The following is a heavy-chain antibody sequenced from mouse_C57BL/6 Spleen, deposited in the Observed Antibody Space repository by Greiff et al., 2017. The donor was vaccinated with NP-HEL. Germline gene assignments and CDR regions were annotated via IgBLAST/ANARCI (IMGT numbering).Heavy chain of an antibody. Sequence: QVQLQQPGAELVKPGASVMLSCKASGYTFTSYWMHWVKQRPGRGLEWIGRIDPNSGGTKYNEKFKSKATLTVDKPSSTAYMQLSSLTSEDSAVYYCATDPFITTLVARDYWGQGTTLTVSS. V-gene: IGHV1-72*01. CDR1: GYTFTSYW. J-gene: IGHJ2*01. D-gene: IGHD1-1*01. CDR3: ATDPFITTLVARDY. CDR2: IDPNSGGT.